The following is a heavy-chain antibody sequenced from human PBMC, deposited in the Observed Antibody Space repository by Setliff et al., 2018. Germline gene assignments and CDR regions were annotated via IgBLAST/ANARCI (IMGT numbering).Heavy chain of an antibody. CDR1: GGSVSSDSHY. Sequence: SETLSLTCTVSGGSVSSDSHYWGWIRQPAVKGLEWIGHMYASGTAKYNPSLKSRVTISLDTSKNQFSLNLTSVTAADTAVYYCARATSGWYSAYYYYMDVWGKGTTVTVSS. D-gene: IGHD6-19*01. J-gene: IGHJ6*03. CDR2: MYASGTA. CDR3: ARATSGWYSAYYYYMDV. V-gene: IGHV4-61*09.